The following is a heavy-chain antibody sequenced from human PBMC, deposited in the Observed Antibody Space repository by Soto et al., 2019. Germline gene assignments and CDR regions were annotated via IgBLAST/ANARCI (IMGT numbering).Heavy chain of an antibody. J-gene: IGHJ5*02. CDR2: MNPNSGNT. Sequence: SVKVSCKTSGYTFNTYGINWVRQATGQGLEWMGWMNPNSGNTGYAQKFQGRVTMTRNTSISTAYMELSSLRSEDTAVYYCARGKQQLVRGWFDPWGRGTLVTVSS. V-gene: IGHV1-8*02. CDR3: ARGKQQLVRGWFDP. D-gene: IGHD6-13*01. CDR1: GYTFNTYG.